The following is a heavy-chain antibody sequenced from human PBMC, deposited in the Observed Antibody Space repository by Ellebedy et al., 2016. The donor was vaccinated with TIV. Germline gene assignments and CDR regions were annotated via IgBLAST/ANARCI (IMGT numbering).Heavy chain of an antibody. D-gene: IGHD5-18*01. CDR3: SSHVDTSMTH. Sequence: GGSLRLSXAASGFTFSTYWMSWVRQAPGKGLEWVANIKQDGGEKHYVDSVKGRFTISRDNAKSSLYLQMNSLRLEDTALYYCSSHVDTSMTHWGQGTLVTVSS. V-gene: IGHV3-7*01. J-gene: IGHJ4*02. CDR2: IKQDGGEK. CDR1: GFTFSTYW.